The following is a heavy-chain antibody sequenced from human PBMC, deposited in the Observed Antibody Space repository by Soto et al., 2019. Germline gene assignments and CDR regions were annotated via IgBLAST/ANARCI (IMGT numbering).Heavy chain of an antibody. CDR3: ANDVTATNTAPDY. D-gene: IGHD5-18*01. V-gene: IGHV3-13*05. CDR2: IGTAGDP. Sequence: PGGSLRLSCAASGFTFSSYDMHWVRQATGKGLEWVSAIGTAGDPYYPASVKGRFTISRDNTQKSLYLQMNSLSPEDTALYYCANDVTATNTAPDYWGQGTLVTVSS. CDR1: GFTFSSYD. J-gene: IGHJ4*02.